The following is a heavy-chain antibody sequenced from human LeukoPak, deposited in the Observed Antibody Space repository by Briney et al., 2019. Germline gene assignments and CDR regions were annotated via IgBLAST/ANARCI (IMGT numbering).Heavy chain of an antibody. V-gene: IGHV1-69*06. J-gene: IGHJ6*04. CDR3: ARRSYCSGGSCLGFGMDV. D-gene: IGHD2-15*01. CDR2: IIPIFGTA. Sequence: SVKVSCKASGGTFSSYAIGWVRQAPGQGLEWMGGIIPIFGTANYAQKFQGRVTITADKSTSTAYMELSSLRSEDTAVYYCARRSYCSGGSCLGFGMDVWGKGTTVTVYS. CDR1: GGTFSSYA.